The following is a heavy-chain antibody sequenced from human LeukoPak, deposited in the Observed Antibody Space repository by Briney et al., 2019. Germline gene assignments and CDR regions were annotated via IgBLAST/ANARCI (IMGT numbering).Heavy chain of an antibody. V-gene: IGHV3-21*01. D-gene: IGHD5-12*01. CDR2: ISSSSSYI. Sequence: GGSLRLSCAASGFTFSSYSMNWVRQAPGKGLEWVSSISSSSSYIYYADSVKGRFTISRDNAKNSLYLQMNSLRAEDTAAYYCARDIRRDGYQYYYYGMDVWGQGTTVTVSS. CDR3: ARDIRRDGYQYYYYGMDV. J-gene: IGHJ6*02. CDR1: GFTFSSYS.